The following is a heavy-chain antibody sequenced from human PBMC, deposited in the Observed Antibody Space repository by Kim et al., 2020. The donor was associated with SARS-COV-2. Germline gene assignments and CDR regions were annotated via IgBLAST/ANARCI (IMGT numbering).Heavy chain of an antibody. CDR3: ARQVRITFGGVIVIPRSD. D-gene: IGHD3-16*02. CDR2: IYYSGST. J-gene: IGHJ4*02. Sequence: SETLSLTCTVSGGSISSSSYYWGWIRQPPGKGLEWIGSIYYSGSTYYNPSLKSRVTISVDTSKNQFSLKLSSVTAADTAVYYCARQVRITFGGVIVIPRSDWGQGTLVTVSS. CDR1: GGSISSSSYY. V-gene: IGHV4-39*01.